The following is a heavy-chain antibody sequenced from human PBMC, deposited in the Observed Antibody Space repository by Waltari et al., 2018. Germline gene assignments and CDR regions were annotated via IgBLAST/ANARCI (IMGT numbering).Heavy chain of an antibody. CDR2: FIPLMGTS. V-gene: IGHV1-69*12. CDR3: VRDEGAIEAVAFDI. J-gene: IGHJ3*02. Sequence: QVQLVQSGAEVKKPGSSVKVSCKASGVTLNRTAISWVRQAPGRGLEWMGGFIPLMGTSSYAQKFRGRVTIIADESTSTSYMELSSLRSEDTAVYYCVRDEGAIEAVAFDIWGQGTLVSVSS. D-gene: IGHD6-13*01. CDR1: GVTLNRTA.